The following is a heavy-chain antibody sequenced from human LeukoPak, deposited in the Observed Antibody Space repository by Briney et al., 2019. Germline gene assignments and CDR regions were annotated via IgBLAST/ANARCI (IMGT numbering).Heavy chain of an antibody. CDR1: GFSFTTYW. V-gene: IGHV3-7*01. CDR3: TKLAKYFYGSETYYFFEH. CDR2: IKQDGTEK. D-gene: IGHD3-10*01. J-gene: IGHJ4*02. Sequence: GGSLRLSCAASGFSFTTYWMSWVRQAPGKGLEWVASIKQDGTEKYYVDSVKGRFTISRDNAKNSLYLQMNSLRVEDTAVYYCTKLAKYFYGSETYYFFEHWGQGTPVTAPS.